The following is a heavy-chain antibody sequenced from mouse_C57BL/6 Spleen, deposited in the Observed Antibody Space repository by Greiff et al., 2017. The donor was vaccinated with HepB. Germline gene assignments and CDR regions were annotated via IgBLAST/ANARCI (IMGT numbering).Heavy chain of an antibody. Sequence: EVNLVESGGGLVKPGGSLKLSCAASGFTFSDYGMHWVRQAPEKGLEWVAYISSGSSTIYYADTVKGRFTISRDNAKNTLFLQMTSRRSEDTAMYYCARGAYYSNYDYAMDYWGQGTSVTVSS. CDR1: GFTFSDYG. V-gene: IGHV5-17*01. CDR3: ARGAYYSNYDYAMDY. CDR2: ISSGSSTI. J-gene: IGHJ4*01. D-gene: IGHD2-5*01.